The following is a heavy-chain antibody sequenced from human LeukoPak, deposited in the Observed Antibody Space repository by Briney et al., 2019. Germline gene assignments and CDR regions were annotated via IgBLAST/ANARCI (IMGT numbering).Heavy chain of an antibody. CDR1: GDSISSGYC. D-gene: IGHD5-18*01. V-gene: IGHV4-38-2*02. Sequence: SETLSPTGTVSGDSISSGYCWVWIRQPPGKGLEWMWSIYRCGSTNYKPSLKSRVTISVDTSKNQFSLKLSSVTAADTAVYYCARDYQGGYGDKTVDYWGQGTLVTVSS. J-gene: IGHJ4*02. CDR2: IYRCGST. CDR3: ARDYQGGYGDKTVDY.